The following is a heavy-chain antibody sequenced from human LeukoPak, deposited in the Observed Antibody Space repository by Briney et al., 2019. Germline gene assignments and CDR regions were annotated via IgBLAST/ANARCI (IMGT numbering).Heavy chain of an antibody. J-gene: IGHJ4*02. CDR3: AKGLRTLDQ. V-gene: IGHV3-23*01. CDR1: GFTFSSYA. Sequence: PGGSLRLSCAASGFTFSSYAMTWVRQAPGKGLEWVSSITVSGLTTYYADSVKGRFTISRDNSKSTLFLQMNSPRAEDTAVYHCAKGLRTLDQWGQGTLVTVSS. CDR2: ITVSGLTT.